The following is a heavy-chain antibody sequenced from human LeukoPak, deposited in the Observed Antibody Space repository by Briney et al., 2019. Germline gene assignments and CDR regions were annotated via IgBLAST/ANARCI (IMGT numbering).Heavy chain of an antibody. V-gene: IGHV4-4*09. CDR2: IYTSGST. CDR1: GGSISGYY. D-gene: IGHD6-19*01. CDR3: AAYSSGWYKLRWFDP. J-gene: IGHJ5*02. Sequence: SETLSLTCTVSGGSISGYYWSWIRQPPGKGLEWIGYIYTSGSTNYTPSLKSRVTISVDTSKNQFSLKLSSVTAADTAVYYCAAYSSGWYKLRWFDPWGQGTLVTVSS.